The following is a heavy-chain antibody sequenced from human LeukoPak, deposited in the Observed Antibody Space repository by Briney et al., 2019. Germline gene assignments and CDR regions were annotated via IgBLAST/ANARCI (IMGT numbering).Heavy chain of an antibody. Sequence: SETLSLTCTVSGGSISPNSYYWAWVRQPPGQGLEWIGSIYYSGSTYYNPSLKSRVTISVDTSKNQFSLKLSSVTAADTAVYYCARHLADDDNWFDPWGQGTLVTVSS. V-gene: IGHV4-39*01. D-gene: IGHD6-19*01. CDR1: GGSISPNSYY. CDR2: IYYSGST. CDR3: ARHLADDDNWFDP. J-gene: IGHJ5*02.